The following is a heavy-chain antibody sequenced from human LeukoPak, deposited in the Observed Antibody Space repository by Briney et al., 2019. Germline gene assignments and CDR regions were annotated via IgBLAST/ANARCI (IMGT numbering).Heavy chain of an antibody. D-gene: IGHD6-13*01. J-gene: IGHJ4*02. CDR3: ARHFPKTGRDEQPFDS. Sequence: TSETLSLTCTISGGSISSNAYYWAWIRQPPGKGLEWIGSVCFSRSIFYNPSLKSRVTISIDTSKNHFSLELASVTAADTAVYYCARHFPKTGRDEQPFDSWGQGTLFTVSS. V-gene: IGHV4-39*01. CDR1: GGSISSNAYY. CDR2: VCFSRSI.